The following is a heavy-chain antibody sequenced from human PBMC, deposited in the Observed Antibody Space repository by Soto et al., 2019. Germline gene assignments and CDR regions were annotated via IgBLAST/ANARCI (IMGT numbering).Heavy chain of an antibody. CDR1: GFTFSGYA. Sequence: GGSLRLSCAASGFTFSGYAMSWVRQAPGKGLEWVSAISGSGGSTYYADSVKGRFTISRDNSKNTLYLQMNSLRAEDTAVYYCAKDLMELRSGIFDYWGQGTLVTVSS. CDR3: AKDLMELRSGIFDY. D-gene: IGHD1-7*01. V-gene: IGHV3-23*01. J-gene: IGHJ4*02. CDR2: ISGSGGST.